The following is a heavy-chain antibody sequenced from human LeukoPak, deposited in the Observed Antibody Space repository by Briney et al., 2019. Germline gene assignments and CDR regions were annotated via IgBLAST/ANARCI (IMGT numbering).Heavy chain of an antibody. D-gene: IGHD6-19*01. J-gene: IGHJ4*02. Sequence: SGGSLRLSCAASGFTFSSYSMNWVRQAPGKGLEWVSSISSSSSYIYYADSVKGRFTISRDNAKNSLYLQMNSLRAEDTAVYYCAKVAGIAVAGTVPYYFDYWGQGTLVTVSS. CDR1: GFTFSSYS. V-gene: IGHV3-21*04. CDR2: ISSSSSYI. CDR3: AKVAGIAVAGTVPYYFDY.